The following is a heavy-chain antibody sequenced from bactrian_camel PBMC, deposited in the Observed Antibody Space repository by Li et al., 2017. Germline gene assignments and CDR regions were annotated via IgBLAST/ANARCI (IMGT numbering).Heavy chain of an antibody. Sequence: HVQLVESGGGSVQAGGSLRLSCAVSGSMHSTACMGWFRQAPGKEREGVAAIDRDGSRSYGDSVKGRFTISKDNAKNILYLQMNSLKPEDTAMYYCAATRGGWSIAAMRLRETGFGYWGQGTQVTVS. CDR3: AATRGGWSIAAMRLRETGFGY. D-gene: IGHD4*01. J-gene: IGHJ6*01. CDR2: IDRDGSR. CDR1: GSMHSTAC. V-gene: IGHV3S53*01.